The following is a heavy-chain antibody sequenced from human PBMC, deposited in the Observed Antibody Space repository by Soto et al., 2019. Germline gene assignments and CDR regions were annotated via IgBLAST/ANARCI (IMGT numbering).Heavy chain of an antibody. CDR1: GAAFSNYT. Sequence: QVQLVQSGAAVKKPGSSVKISCTASGAAFSNYTFTWVRRAPGQGLEWVGRVIPLLDASNYAEKFQDRVTIRADRSTRTVYMEVSGLRSEDSAIYYCASGKSQMSQDRMGFYYYMDVWGKGTTVTVSS. CDR3: ASGKSQMSQDRMGFYYYMDV. D-gene: IGHD1-1*01. J-gene: IGHJ6*03. CDR2: VIPLLDAS. V-gene: IGHV1-69*08.